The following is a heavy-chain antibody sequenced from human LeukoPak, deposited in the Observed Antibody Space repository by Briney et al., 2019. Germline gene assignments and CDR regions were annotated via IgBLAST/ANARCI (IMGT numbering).Heavy chain of an antibody. CDR3: ATGTTYPYYYGMDV. J-gene: IGHJ6*02. CDR2: IYYSGST. Sequence: SETLSLTCTVSGGSISSYYWSWIRQPPGKGLEWIGYIYYSGSTSYNPSLKSRVTISVDTSKNQFSLKLSSVTAADTAVYYCATGTTYPYYYGMDVWGLGTTVTVSS. CDR1: GGSISSYY. V-gene: IGHV4-59*08. D-gene: IGHD1-1*01.